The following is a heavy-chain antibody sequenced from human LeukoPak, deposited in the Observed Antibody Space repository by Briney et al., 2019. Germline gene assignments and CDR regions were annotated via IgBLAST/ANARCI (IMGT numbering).Heavy chain of an antibody. D-gene: IGHD3-22*01. Sequence: GGSLRLSCAASGFTFSKYWMTWVCQAPGKGLEWVANIRGDGSVKYLLDSVKGRFTISRDNVKNSLSLEMNNLRAEDTAVYYCSRDANYYDSSRHYFDAFDIWGQGTMVTVSS. CDR3: SRDANYYDSSRHYFDAFDI. CDR1: GFTFSKYW. CDR2: IRGDGSVK. V-gene: IGHV3-7*01. J-gene: IGHJ3*02.